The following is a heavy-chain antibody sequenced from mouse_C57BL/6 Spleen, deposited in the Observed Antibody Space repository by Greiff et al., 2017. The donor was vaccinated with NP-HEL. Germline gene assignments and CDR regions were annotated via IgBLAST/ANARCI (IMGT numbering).Heavy chain of an antibody. V-gene: IGHV1-18*01. CDR3: ARSGIYYDYTWFAY. J-gene: IGHJ3*01. CDR2: INPNNGGT. CDR1: GYTFTDYN. Sequence: DVQLVESGPELVKPGASVKIPCKASGYTFTDYNMDWVKQSHGKSLEWIGDINPNNGGTIYNQKFKGKATLTVDKSSSTAYMELRSLTSEDTAVYYCARSGIYYDYTWFAYWGQGTLVTVSA. D-gene: IGHD2-4*01.